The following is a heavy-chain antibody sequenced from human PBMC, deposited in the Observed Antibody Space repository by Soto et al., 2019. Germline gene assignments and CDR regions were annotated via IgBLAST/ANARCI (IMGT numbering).Heavy chain of an antibody. J-gene: IGHJ5*01. V-gene: IGHV3-23*01. CDR3: AKGFIVVVTVIRPDDAFDA. CDR2: ISGGGGST. CDR1: GFIFGNYG. Sequence: EVQLLESGGGLVQPGGSLTLSCAASGFIFGNYGMNWVRQAPGKGLEWVSGISGGGGSTYYADSVKGRFTISRDPSKNTIFLEMNSLRAEDTAVYYCAKGFIVVVTVIRPDDAFDAWGQGTLVTVSS. D-gene: IGHD2-21*02.